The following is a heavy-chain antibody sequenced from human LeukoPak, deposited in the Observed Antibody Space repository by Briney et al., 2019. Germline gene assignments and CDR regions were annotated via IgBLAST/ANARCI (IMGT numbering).Heavy chain of an antibody. V-gene: IGHV3-7*01. CDR3: ARGIAAAGRYYGMDV. D-gene: IGHD6-13*01. J-gene: IGHJ6*02. CDR2: IKQDGSEK. CDR1: GFPLSSYW. Sequence: GGSLRLSCAASGFPLSSYWMSWVRQAPGKGVEWVANIKQDGSEKYYVDSVKGRFTISRDNAKNSLYLQMNSLRAEDTAVYYCARGIAAAGRYYGMDVWGQGTTVTVSS.